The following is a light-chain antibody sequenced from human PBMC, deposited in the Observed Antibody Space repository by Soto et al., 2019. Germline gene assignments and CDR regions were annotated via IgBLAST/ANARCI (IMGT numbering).Light chain of an antibody. J-gene: IGKJ4*01. CDR3: QLYGRSLLT. CDR2: GAS. V-gene: IGKV3-20*01. CDR1: QGISSTF. Sequence: ESRLTQSPDNQYISPGERATLSCSASQGISSTFLAWYQQRPGQAPRLLIYGASNRAPGIPDRISGSGSGTDFTLTISRLEPEDFAVYYCQLYGRSLLTFGGVT.